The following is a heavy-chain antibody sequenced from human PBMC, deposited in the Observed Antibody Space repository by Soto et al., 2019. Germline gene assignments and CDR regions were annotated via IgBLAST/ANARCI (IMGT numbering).Heavy chain of an antibody. CDR2: ISRSSSYI. V-gene: IGHV3-21*01. J-gene: IGHJ5*02. CDR1: GFTFSDYS. Sequence: PGGSLRLSCAASGFTFSDYSMNWVRQAPGKGLEWVSSISRSSSYIYYADSVKGRFTISRDNAENSLYLQMNSLRAEDTAVYYCSTVAAREDGGSSCFGNWFDPWGQGTLVTVSS. CDR3: STVAAREDGGSSCFGNWFDP. D-gene: IGHD2-15*01.